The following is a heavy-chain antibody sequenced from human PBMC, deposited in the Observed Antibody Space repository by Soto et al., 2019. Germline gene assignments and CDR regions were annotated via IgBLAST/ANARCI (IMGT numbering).Heavy chain of an antibody. CDR1: GYTFTGHY. Sequence: GASVKVSCKASGYTFTGHYIHLVRQAPEQGPEXMGEXGXEXGXTXYXXXXQGRVTMTRDTSITTVYMDLKNLSPDDTAVYYCGRGRSGQIVVFYWGQGTPVTVSS. J-gene: IGHJ4*02. CDR3: GRGRSGQIVVFY. V-gene: IGHV1-2*02. D-gene: IGHD1-26*01. CDR2: XGXEXGXT.